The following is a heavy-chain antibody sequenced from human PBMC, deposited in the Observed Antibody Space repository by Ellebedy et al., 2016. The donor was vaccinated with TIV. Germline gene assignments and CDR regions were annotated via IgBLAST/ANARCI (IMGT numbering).Heavy chain of an antibody. CDR2: IWYDGSQK. Sequence: GGSLRLSCAASGFTFGSYGMHWVRQAPGKGLEWVAVIWYDGSQKYYADSVKGRFTISRDNSKNTLYLQLNSLRAEDTAVYYCAREFDDYFFDYWGQGTLVTVSS. CDR1: GFTFGSYG. CDR3: AREFDDYFFDY. V-gene: IGHV3-33*01. D-gene: IGHD2-21*02. J-gene: IGHJ4*02.